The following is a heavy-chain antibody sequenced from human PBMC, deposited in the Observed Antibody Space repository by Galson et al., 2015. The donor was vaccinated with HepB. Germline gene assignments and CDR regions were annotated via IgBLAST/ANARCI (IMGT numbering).Heavy chain of an antibody. CDR1: GFSLSTSGMR. J-gene: IGHJ2*01. CDR3: ARIAAAGWYFDL. CDR2: IDWDDDK. D-gene: IGHD6-13*01. Sequence: PALVKPTQTLTLTCTFSGFSLSTSGMRVSWIRQPPGKALEWLARIDWDDDKFYSTSLKTMLTISKDTSKNQVVLTMTNMDPVDTATYYCARIAAAGWYFDLWGRGTLVTVSS. V-gene: IGHV2-70*04.